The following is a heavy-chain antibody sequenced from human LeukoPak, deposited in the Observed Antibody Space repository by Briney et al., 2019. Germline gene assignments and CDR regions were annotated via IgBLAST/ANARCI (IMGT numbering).Heavy chain of an antibody. D-gene: IGHD3-9*01. V-gene: IGHV3-48*01. CDR1: GFTFSSYS. CDR2: ISSSSSTI. CDR3: AKDRLRYFDGSVD. Sequence: GGSLRLSCAASGFTFSSYSMNWVRQAPGKGLEWVSYISSSSSTIYYADSVKGRFTISRDNSKNTLYLQMNSLRAEDTAVYYCAKDRLRYFDGSVDWGQGTLVTVSS. J-gene: IGHJ4*02.